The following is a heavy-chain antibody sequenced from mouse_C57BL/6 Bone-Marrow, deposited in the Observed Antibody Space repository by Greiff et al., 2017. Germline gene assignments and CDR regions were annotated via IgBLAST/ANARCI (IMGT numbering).Heavy chain of an antibody. CDR3: AIGGAY. CDR2: IHPSDSYT. CDR1: GYTFTSYW. J-gene: IGHJ3*01. V-gene: IGHV1-74*01. Sequence: QVHVKQPGAELVKPGASVKVSCKASGYTFTSYWMHWVKQRPGQGLEWIGRIHPSDSYTNYNQKCKGKATLTVDKASSTAYMQLSSRTSEDSAVYYCAIGGAYWGQGTLVTVSA.